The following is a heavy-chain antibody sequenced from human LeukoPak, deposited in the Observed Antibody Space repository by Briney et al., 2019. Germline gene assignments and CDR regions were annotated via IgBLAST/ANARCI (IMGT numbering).Heavy chain of an antibody. D-gene: IGHD3-9*01. CDR1: GLTFSNYD. Sequence: GGSLRLSCAASGLTFSNYDMHWVRQAPGKGLEWVAVISYDGSNKYYADSVKGRFTISRDNSKNTLYVQMNSLRAEDTAVYYCAKDVLRAYYDILTGYSRFDYWGQGTLVTVSS. CDR3: AKDVLRAYYDILTGYSRFDY. V-gene: IGHV3-30*18. CDR2: ISYDGSNK. J-gene: IGHJ4*02.